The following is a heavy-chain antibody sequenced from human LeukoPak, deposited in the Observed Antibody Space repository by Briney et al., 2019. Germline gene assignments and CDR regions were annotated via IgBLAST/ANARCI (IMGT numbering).Heavy chain of an antibody. V-gene: IGHV4-39*07. CDR1: GGSISSSSYY. D-gene: IGHD3-10*01. J-gene: IGHJ4*02. CDR2: IYYSGST. CDR3: ARDYLRGDIDY. Sequence: SETLSLTCTVSGGSISSSSYYWGWIRQPPGKGLEWIGSIYYSGSTYYNPSLKSRVTISVDTSKNQFSLKLSSVTAADTAVYYCARDYLRGDIDYWGQGTLVTVSS.